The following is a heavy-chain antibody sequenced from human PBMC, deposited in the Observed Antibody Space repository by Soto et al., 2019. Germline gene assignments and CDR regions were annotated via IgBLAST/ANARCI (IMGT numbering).Heavy chain of an antibody. V-gene: IGHV3-48*02. J-gene: IGHJ6*02. CDR2: INNSSTTI. CDR1: GFTFSSYS. CDR3: ARTFTIFGLVIPARYYGMDV. D-gene: IGHD3-3*01. Sequence: PGGSLRLSCAASGFTFSSYSMNWVRQAPGKGLEWVSYINNSSTTIYYADSVKGRFSIFRDNAKNSLYLQMCSLRDEDTAVYYCARTFTIFGLVIPARYYGMDVWGQGTTVTVSS.